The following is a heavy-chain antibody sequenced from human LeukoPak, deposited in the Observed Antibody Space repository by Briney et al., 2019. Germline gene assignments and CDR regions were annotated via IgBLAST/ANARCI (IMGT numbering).Heavy chain of an antibody. J-gene: IGHJ6*02. V-gene: IGHV1-2*02. CDR3: ARDQLAYYYGSGRSFGMDV. CDR1: GYTFTSYG. D-gene: IGHD3-10*01. CDR2: INPNSGGT. Sequence: ASVKVSCKASGYTFTSYGISWVRQAPGQGLEWMGWINPNSGGTNYAQKFQGRVTMTGDTSISTAYMELSRLRSDDTAVYYCARDQLAYYYGSGRSFGMDVWGQGTTVTASS.